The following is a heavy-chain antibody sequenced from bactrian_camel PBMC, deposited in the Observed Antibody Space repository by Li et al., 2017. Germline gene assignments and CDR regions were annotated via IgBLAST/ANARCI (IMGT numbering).Heavy chain of an antibody. J-gene: IGHJ6*01. CDR3: AALWDMTAAQALHAMNLVPDFGS. D-gene: IGHD3*01. CDR2: IDTGRGSA. V-gene: IGHV3S31*01. CDR1: VYTSGFWC. Sequence: DVQLVESGGATVEAGGSLRLSCTSNVYTSGFWCMGWFRHGPGQEGVATIDTGRGSAYYADSVKGRFTISKDSAKNTLYLQMNSLKPEDTAMYHCAALWDMTAAQALHAMNLVPDFGSRGQGTQVTVS.